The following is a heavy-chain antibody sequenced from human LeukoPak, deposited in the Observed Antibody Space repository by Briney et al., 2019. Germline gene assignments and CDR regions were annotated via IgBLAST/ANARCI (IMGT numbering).Heavy chain of an antibody. CDR1: SYTFTSHG. CDR3: ARDPGGTWGFDY. Sequence: ASVKVSCKASSYTFTSHGLSWARQAPGQGLEWMGWISIYSGNTNYAQKFQDRICMTTDTSTSTAYMELRSLKSDDTAVYYCARDPGGTWGFDYWGQGALVTVSS. V-gene: IGHV1-18*01. J-gene: IGHJ4*02. CDR2: ISIYSGNT. D-gene: IGHD7-27*01.